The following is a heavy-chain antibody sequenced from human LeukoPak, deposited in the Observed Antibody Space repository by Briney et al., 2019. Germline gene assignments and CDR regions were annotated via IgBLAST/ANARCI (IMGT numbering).Heavy chain of an antibody. CDR3: ARSSGSPEVFDY. Sequence: PGGSLILSCAASGFTFSSYAMHWVRQAPGKGLEWVAVISYDGSNKYYADSVKGRFTISRDNSKNTLYLQMNSLRAEDTAVYYCARSSGSPEVFDYWGQGTLVTVSS. V-gene: IGHV3-30-3*01. D-gene: IGHD1-26*01. CDR1: GFTFSSYA. CDR2: ISYDGSNK. J-gene: IGHJ4*02.